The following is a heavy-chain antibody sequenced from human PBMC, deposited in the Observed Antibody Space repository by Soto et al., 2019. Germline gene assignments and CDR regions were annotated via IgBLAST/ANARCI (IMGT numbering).Heavy chain of an antibody. J-gene: IGHJ4*02. D-gene: IGHD6-19*01. CDR3: ARDIISSGWSLGFGN. Sequence: ASVKVSCKASGYTFTGYYMHWVRQAPGQGLEWMGWINPNSGGTNYAQKFQGWVTMTRDTSISTAYMELSRLRSDDTAVDYCARDIISSGWSLGFGNWGQGSLVTVSS. CDR2: INPNSGGT. CDR1: GYTFTGYY. V-gene: IGHV1-2*04.